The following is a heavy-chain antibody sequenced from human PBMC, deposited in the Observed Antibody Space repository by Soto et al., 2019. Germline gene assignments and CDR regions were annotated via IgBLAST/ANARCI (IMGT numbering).Heavy chain of an antibody. CDR1: GFTFSSTA. CDR3: ASGKVRSGYDSYYYYYYMDV. D-gene: IGHD5-12*01. CDR2: FRESGGTT. Sequence: PGGSLRLSCAASGFTFSSTAMSWVRQAPGKGLEWVSTFRESGGTTHYADSVKGRFTISRDTSKNMLYLQMDSLRAEDTAIYNCASGKVRSGYDSYYYYYYMDVWGKGTTVTVSS. J-gene: IGHJ6*03. V-gene: IGHV3-23*01.